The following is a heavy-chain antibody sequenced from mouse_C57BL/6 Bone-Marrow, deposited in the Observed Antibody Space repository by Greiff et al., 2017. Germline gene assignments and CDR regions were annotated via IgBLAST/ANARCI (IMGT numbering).Heavy chain of an antibody. Sequence: QVQLKQPGAELVMPGASVKLSCKASGYTFTSYWMHWVKQRPGQGLEWIGEIDPSDSYTNYNQKFKGKSTLTVDKSSSSAYMQLSSLTSEDSACYYCARTLVADYFDYWGQGTTLTVSS. D-gene: IGHD1-1*01. CDR1: GYTFTSYW. CDR3: ARTLVADYFDY. V-gene: IGHV1-69*01. J-gene: IGHJ2*01. CDR2: IDPSDSYT.